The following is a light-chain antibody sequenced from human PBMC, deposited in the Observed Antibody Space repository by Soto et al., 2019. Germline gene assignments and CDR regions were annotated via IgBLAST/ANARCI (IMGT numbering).Light chain of an antibody. CDR2: DNN. CDR3: ATWDGSLPGEV. J-gene: IGLJ2*01. V-gene: IGLV1-51*01. Sequence: QSVLTQSRSVSAAPGQKVTISCSGSSSNIGNNYVSWYQQLPATAPKLLIYDNNKRPSGIPDRFSGSKSGTSGTLDITGLQTGDEADYYCATWDGSLPGEVFGGGTKLTVL. CDR1: SSNIGNNY.